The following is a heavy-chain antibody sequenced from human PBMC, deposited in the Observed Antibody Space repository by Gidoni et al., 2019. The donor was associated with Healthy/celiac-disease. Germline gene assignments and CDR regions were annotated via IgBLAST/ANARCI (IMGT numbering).Heavy chain of an antibody. CDR2: ISSNGGST. Sequence: EVQLVESGGGLVQPGGSLRLSCSASGFTFSSYAMHWVRQAPGKGLKYVSAISSNGGSTYYADSVKGRFTISRDNSKNTLYLQMSSLRAEDTAVYYCVKMYSGYDFELIDYWGQGTLVTVSS. CDR3: VKMYSGYDFELIDY. V-gene: IGHV3-64D*06. CDR1: GFTFSSYA. J-gene: IGHJ4*02. D-gene: IGHD5-12*01.